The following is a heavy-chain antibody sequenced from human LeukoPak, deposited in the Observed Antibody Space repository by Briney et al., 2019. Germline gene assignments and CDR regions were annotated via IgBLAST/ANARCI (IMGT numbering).Heavy chain of an antibody. J-gene: IGHJ5*02. D-gene: IGHD4-23*01. CDR2: IIPILGIA. CDR3: ARGVDGGNSDWFDP. CDR1: GGTFSSYA. Sequence: ASVKVSCKASGGTFSSYAISWVRQAPGQGLEWMGRIIPILGIANYAQEFQGRVTITADKSTSTTYMELSSLRSEDTAVYYCARGVDGGNSDWFDPWGQGTLVTVSS. V-gene: IGHV1-69*04.